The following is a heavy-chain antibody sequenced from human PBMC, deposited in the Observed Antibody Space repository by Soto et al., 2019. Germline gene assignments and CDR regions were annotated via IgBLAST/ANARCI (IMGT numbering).Heavy chain of an antibody. J-gene: IGHJ4*02. V-gene: IGHV3-30-3*01. Sequence: QVQLMESGGGVVQPGGSLRLSCVASGFTFRSYAIHWVRQAPGKGLEWVAIISYDGSTKFYTDSVKGRFTISRDNSNNTLYLQMNRLRSEDTAIYYCARDGRTGTTLPHGGLDQWGQGTLVTVSS. D-gene: IGHD3-10*01. CDR1: GFTFRSYA. CDR2: ISYDGSTK. CDR3: ARDGRTGTTLPHGGLDQ.